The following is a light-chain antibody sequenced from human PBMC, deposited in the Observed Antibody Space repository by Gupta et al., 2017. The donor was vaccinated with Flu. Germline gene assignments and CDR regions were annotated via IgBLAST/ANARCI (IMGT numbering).Light chain of an antibody. J-gene: IGKJ1*01. V-gene: IGKV2-30*01. Sequence: VVMTQSPVSLPVTLGQPATISCRSSQDVVYSDGNTYLHWFQQRPGQSPRRLIYRVSYRESGVPDRFSGSGSGTDFTLRISRVEAEDVGIYFCMQGAHWPWTFGQGTRLDIK. CDR3: MQGAHWPWT. CDR2: RVS. CDR1: QDVVYSDGNTY.